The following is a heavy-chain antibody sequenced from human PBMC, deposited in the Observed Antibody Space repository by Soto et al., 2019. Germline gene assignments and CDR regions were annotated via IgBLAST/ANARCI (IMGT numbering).Heavy chain of an antibody. V-gene: IGHV1-2*02. J-gene: IGHJ4*02. D-gene: IGHD6-19*01. CDR1: GYTFSGFY. CDR3: ASAAVTGTAGLDF. CDR2: INPNSGGT. Sequence: GASEEVSCKXSGYTFSGFYMHWVRQAPGQGLEWMGWINPNSGGTKSAEKFQGRVTMTRDTSISTAYMELSRLTSDDTAVYYCASAAVTGTAGLDFWGQGTQVTVSS.